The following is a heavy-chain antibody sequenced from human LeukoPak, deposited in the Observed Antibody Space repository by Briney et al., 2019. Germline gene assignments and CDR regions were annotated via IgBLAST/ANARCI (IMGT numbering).Heavy chain of an antibody. CDR1: GGTFSNDA. J-gene: IGHJ6*03. Sequence: GASVKVSCKASGGTFSNDAISWVRQAPGQGLEWMGRIIPNLGMALYAQKFKGRVTITADKSPSTAYMELSSLTSEDTAVYYCARGAPAGSTYFMDVWGKGTTVTVSS. CDR3: ARGAPAGSTYFMDV. V-gene: IGHV1-69*04. D-gene: IGHD6-13*01. CDR2: IIPNLGMA.